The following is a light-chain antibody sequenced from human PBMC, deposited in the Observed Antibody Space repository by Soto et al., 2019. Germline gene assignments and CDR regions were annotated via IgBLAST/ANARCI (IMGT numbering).Light chain of an antibody. CDR1: QGISTW. V-gene: IGKV1-12*01. J-gene: IGKJ4*01. CDR2: AAS. CDR3: QQYGSSPPFA. Sequence: DIQMTQSPSSVSASVGDRVTIICRASQGISTWLAWYQQKPGKAPNLLMYAASSLQSGVPSRFSGSGSGTDFTLTISRLEPEDFALYYCQQYGSSPPFAFGGGTKIEIK.